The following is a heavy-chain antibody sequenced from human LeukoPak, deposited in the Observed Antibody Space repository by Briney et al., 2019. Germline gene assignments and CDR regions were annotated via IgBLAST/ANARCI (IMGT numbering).Heavy chain of an antibody. CDR2: ISGSGGST. CDR1: GFTFSNNS. D-gene: IGHD6-13*01. V-gene: IGHV3-23*01. Sequence: QTGGSLRLSCAASGFTFSNNSMNWVRQAPGKGLEWVSAISGSGGSTYYADSVEGRFTIARDNSKNTLYLQMNSLRAEDTAVYYCAKDQSAAGTYYFDYWGQGTLVTVSS. J-gene: IGHJ4*02. CDR3: AKDQSAAGTYYFDY.